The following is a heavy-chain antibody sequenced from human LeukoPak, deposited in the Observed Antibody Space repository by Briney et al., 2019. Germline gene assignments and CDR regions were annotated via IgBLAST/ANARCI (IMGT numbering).Heavy chain of an antibody. D-gene: IGHD3/OR15-3a*01. Sequence: PGGSLRLSCAASGFTVSSNYMSWVRQAPGKGLEWVSVIYSGGSTYYADSVKGRFTISRDNSKNTLYLQMNSLRAEDTAAYYCARISMISNYYYYYMDVWGKGTTVTVSS. CDR3: ARISMISNYYYYYMDV. CDR2: IYSGGST. CDR1: GFTVSSNY. J-gene: IGHJ6*03. V-gene: IGHV3-53*01.